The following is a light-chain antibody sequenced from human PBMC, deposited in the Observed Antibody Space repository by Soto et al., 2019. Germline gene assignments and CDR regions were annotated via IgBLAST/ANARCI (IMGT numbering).Light chain of an antibody. CDR1: QSVSSN. V-gene: IGKV3-15*01. CDR3: QQYNNWAET. Sequence: ETVMTQSPATLSVSPGERATLSCRASQSVSSNLAWYQQKPGQAPRLLIYGASTRATGIPARFSGSGSGTDFNSTISSLQSEDFAVYYCQQYNNWAETFGQGNKLEIK. CDR2: GAS. J-gene: IGKJ2*01.